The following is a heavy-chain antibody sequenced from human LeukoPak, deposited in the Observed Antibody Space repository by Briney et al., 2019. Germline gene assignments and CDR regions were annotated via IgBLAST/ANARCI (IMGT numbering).Heavy chain of an antibody. J-gene: IGHJ6*03. CDR3: ARETYYDFWSGYGDYYYYMDV. CDR2: ISAYNGNT. CDR1: GYTFTSYG. D-gene: IGHD3-3*01. V-gene: IGHV1-18*01. Sequence: ASVKVSCKAPGYTFTSYGISWVRQAPGQGLEWMGWISAYNGNTNYAQKLQGRVTMTTDTSTSTAYMELRSLRSDDTAVYYCARETYYDFWSGYGDYYYYMDVWGKGTTVTVSS.